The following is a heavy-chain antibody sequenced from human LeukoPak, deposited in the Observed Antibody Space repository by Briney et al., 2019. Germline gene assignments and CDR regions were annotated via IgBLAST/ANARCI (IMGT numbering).Heavy chain of an antibody. J-gene: IGHJ4*02. Sequence: SETLSLTCAVSGYSISSGYYWGWIRQPPGKGLEWIGIVHHSGSTYYNPSLKSRVTIPADTSKNQFSLNLSSVTAADTAVYYCARGPPYMTAWSRVDYWGQGTLVTVSS. CDR1: GYSISSGYY. V-gene: IGHV4-38-2*01. CDR2: VHHSGST. D-gene: IGHD1-1*01. CDR3: ARGPPYMTAWSRVDY.